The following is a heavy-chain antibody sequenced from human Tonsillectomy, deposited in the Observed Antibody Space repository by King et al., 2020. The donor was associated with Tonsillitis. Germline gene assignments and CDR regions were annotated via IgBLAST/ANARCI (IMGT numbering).Heavy chain of an antibody. CDR2: IYYSGST. CDR3: ASQYYYYSSCYYYTLPMYYFDS. Sequence: QLQESGPGLVKPSETLSLTCTVSGGSISSSSYYWGWIRQPPGKGLEWIGSIYYSGSTYYNPSLKSRVTISVDTTKNQFSLKLSSVTAADTAVYYCASQYYYYSSCYYYTLPMYYFDSWGQGTLVTVSS. V-gene: IGHV4-39*07. J-gene: IGHJ4*02. CDR1: GGSISSSSYY. D-gene: IGHD3-22*01.